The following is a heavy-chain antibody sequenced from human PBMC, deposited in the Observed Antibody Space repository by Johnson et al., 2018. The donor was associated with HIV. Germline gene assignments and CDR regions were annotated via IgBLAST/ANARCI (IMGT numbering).Heavy chain of an antibody. J-gene: IGHJ3*02. CDR1: GFTVSSNY. Sequence: VQLVESGGDLIQPGGSLRLSCAASGFTVSSNYMSWVRQAPGKGLEWVSGISWNSGSIGYADSVKGRFTISRDNAKNSLYLQMNSLRAEDTALYYCAREGSGSWGRKRGPVKADAFEIWGQGTMVTVSS. V-gene: IGHV3-9*01. D-gene: IGHD1-26*01. CDR2: ISWNSGSI. CDR3: AREGSGSWGRKRGPVKADAFEI.